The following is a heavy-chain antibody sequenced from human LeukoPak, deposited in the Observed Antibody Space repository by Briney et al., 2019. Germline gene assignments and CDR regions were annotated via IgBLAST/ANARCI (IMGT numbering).Heavy chain of an antibody. CDR1: GGSIGSYY. Sequence: SETLSLTCTVSGGSIGSYYWSWIRQPPGKGLEWIGYIYYSGSTNYNPSLKSRVTISVDTSKNQFSLKLSSVTAADTAVYYCARVRAYDSSGYYFFYYFDNWGQGTPVTVSS. CDR3: ARVRAYDSSGYYFFYYFDN. CDR2: IYYSGST. V-gene: IGHV4-59*01. J-gene: IGHJ4*02. D-gene: IGHD3-22*01.